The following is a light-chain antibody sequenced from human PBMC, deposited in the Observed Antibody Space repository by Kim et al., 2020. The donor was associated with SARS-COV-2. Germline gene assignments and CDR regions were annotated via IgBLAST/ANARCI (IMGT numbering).Light chain of an antibody. CDR2: DAS. J-gene: IGKJ1*01. V-gene: IGKV3-11*01. CDR3: QRSSNWPLCT. CDR1: QSVSSY. Sequence: EIVLTQSPATLSLSPGERATLSCRASQSVSSYLAWYQQKPGQAPRLLIYDASNRATGIPARFSGSGSGTDFTLTISSLEPEDFAVYYCQRSSNWPLCTFGHGTK.